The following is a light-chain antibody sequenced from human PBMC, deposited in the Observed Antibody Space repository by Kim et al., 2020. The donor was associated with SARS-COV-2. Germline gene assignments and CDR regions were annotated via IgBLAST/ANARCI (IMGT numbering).Light chain of an antibody. V-gene: IGLV3-1*01. CDR2: QDN. Sequence: SYELTQPPSVSVSPGLTATITCSGDKLGNKYASWYQQKPGQSPVVVIYQDNRRPSGIPERFSGSNSGDTATLTISGTQTMDEADYYCQTWDSSAVVFGGGTQLTVL. CDR3: QTWDSSAVV. J-gene: IGLJ2*01. CDR1: KLGNKY.